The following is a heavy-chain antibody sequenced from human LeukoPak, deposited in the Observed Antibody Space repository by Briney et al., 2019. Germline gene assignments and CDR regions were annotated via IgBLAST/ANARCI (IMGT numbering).Heavy chain of an antibody. D-gene: IGHD3-10*01. CDR1: GGSFSGYL. CDR3: ARADRGHFASAY. J-gene: IGHJ4*02. V-gene: IGHV4-34*01. CDR2: IHHSGSP. Sequence: SETLSLTCAVYGGSFSGYLWTWIRQTPGKGLEWIGEIHHSGSPRYNPSLKSRVTITVDTSRNQFSLKLRSVTAADTAVYFCARADRGHFASAYWGQGTLVTVSS.